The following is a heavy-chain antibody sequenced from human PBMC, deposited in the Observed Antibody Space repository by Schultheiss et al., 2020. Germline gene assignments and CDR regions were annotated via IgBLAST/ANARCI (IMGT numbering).Heavy chain of an antibody. J-gene: IGHJ6*02. CDR1: GGSVSSGSYY. V-gene: IGHV4-61*01. CDR2: IYYSGST. D-gene: IGHD3-16*01. CDR3: ARAVPSPPFWVDYGMDV. Sequence: SATLSLTCTVSGGSVSSGSYYWSWIRQPPGKGLEWIGYIYYSGSTYYNPSLKSRVTISVDTSKNQFSLKLSSVTAADTAVYYCARAVPSPPFWVDYGMDVWGQGTTVTVSS.